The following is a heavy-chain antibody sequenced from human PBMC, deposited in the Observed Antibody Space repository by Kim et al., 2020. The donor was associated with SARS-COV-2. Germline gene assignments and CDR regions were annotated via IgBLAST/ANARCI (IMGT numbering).Heavy chain of an antibody. Sequence: KYAQGLTGRFFFSLDTSVSTAYLQISSLKAEDTAVYYCARDGSGSYSSEYWGQGTLVTVSS. V-gene: IGHV7-4-1*02. J-gene: IGHJ4*02. D-gene: IGHD1-26*01. CDR3: ARDGSGSYSSEY.